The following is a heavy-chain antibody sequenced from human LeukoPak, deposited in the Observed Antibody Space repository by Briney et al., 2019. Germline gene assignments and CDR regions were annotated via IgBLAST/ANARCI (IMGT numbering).Heavy chain of an antibody. CDR1: GFTFSDYY. D-gene: IGHD6-13*01. J-gene: IGHJ4*02. V-gene: IGHV3-11*01. CDR2: ISSSGSTI. CDR3: AKGAAGSYYFDY. Sequence: GGSLRLSCAASGFTFSDYYMSWIRQAPGKGLEWVSYISSSGSTIYYADSVKGRFTISRDNSKNTLYLQMNSLRAEDTAVYYCAKGAAGSYYFDYWGQGTLVTVSS.